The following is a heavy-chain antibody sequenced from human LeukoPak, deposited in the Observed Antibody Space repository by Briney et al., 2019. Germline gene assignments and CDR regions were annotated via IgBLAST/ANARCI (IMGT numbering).Heavy chain of an antibody. CDR2: INHSGST. CDR1: GASFSGYY. CDR3: ARSVEGYCRGGSCYYYSYYMDV. J-gene: IGHJ6*03. V-gene: IGHV4-34*01. D-gene: IGHD2-15*01. Sequence: SETLSLTCAVYGASFSGYYWSWIRQPPGKGLEWRGEINHSGSTNYNPSLKSRVTISVDTSKNQFSLKLSSVTAADTAVYYCARSVEGYCRGGSCYYYSYYMDVWGKGTTVSISS.